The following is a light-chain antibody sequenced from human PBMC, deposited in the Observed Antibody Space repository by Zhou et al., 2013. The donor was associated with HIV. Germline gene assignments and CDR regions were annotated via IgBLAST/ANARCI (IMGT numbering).Light chain of an antibody. CDR1: QTISNS. Sequence: DIQMTQSPSSLSASVGDRVTITCRASQTISNSLSWYQQKPGKAPKLLIYAAFSLQSGSHQGSVAVDLGQISLSPSAVCNLKILLTYYCQQSYSTPRTFGGGTKVGDQT. J-gene: IGKJ4*01. V-gene: IGKV1-39*01. CDR2: AAF. CDR3: QQSYSTPRT.